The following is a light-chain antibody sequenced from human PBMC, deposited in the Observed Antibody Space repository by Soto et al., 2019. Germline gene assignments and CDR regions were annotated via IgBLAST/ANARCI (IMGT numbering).Light chain of an antibody. CDR3: QQYGSSPLT. V-gene: IGKV3-20*01. J-gene: IGKJ4*01. CDR1: QSFSSNF. CDR2: GAS. Sequence: EIVLTQSPGTLSLSPGERATLSCRASQSFSSNFLAWYQQKPGQTPRLLIYGASNRATGIPDRFSGSGSGTDFTLTISRLEPGDFTVYYCQQYGSSPLTFGGGTKVEIK.